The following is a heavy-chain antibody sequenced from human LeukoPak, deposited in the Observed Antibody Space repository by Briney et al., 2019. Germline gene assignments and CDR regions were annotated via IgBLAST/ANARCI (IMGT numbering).Heavy chain of an antibody. Sequence: GGSLRLSCAASGFTFSSYAMHWVRQAPGKGLEWVAVISYDGSNKYYADSVKGRFTISRDNSKNTLYLQMNSLRAEDTAVYYCARTLAYCGGGCPHPFDYWGQGTLVTVSS. V-gene: IGHV3-30-3*01. D-gene: IGHD2-21*02. CDR3: ARTLAYCGGGCPHPFDY. J-gene: IGHJ4*02. CDR1: GFTFSSYA. CDR2: ISYDGSNK.